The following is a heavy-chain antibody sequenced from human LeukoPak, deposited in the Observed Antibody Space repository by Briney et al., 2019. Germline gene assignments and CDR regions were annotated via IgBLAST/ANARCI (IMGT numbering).Heavy chain of an antibody. V-gene: IGHV3-30*18. D-gene: IGHD4-17*01. CDR2: ISYDESYR. CDR3: AKRPMTTVTTGAFDI. Sequence: GGSLRLSCAGTGFTFSAYSLNWVRQAPGKGLEWVALISYDESYRYYADSVKGRFTISRDNSKNTLYLQMNSPRAEDTAVYYCAKRPMTTVTTGAFDIWGQGTMVTVSS. CDR1: GFTFSAYS. J-gene: IGHJ3*02.